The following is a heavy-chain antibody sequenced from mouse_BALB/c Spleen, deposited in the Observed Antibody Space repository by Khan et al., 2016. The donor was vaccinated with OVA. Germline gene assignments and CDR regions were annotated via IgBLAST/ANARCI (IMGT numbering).Heavy chain of an antibody. D-gene: IGHD2-1*01. CDR2: IGPGSGST. CDR3: ARENYYGNAYDAMDY. J-gene: IGHJ4*01. V-gene: IGHV1S41*01. Sequence: DLVKPGASVKLSCKASGYTFTSYWINWIKQRPGQGLEWIGRIGPGSGSTHYNEMFKGKATLTVDTSSTTAYIQLSSLSSEDSAVYFCARENYYGNAYDAMDYWGQGTSVTVSA. CDR1: GYTFTSYW.